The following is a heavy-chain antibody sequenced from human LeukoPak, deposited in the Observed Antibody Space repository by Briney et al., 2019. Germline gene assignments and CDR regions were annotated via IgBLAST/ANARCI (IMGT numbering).Heavy chain of an antibody. V-gene: IGHV3-9*03. J-gene: IGHJ4*02. CDR2: ISWNSGSI. CDR1: GFTFDDYA. CDR3: AKSKTVTTEFDH. D-gene: IGHD4-17*01. Sequence: GGSLRLSCAASGFTFDDYAMHWVRQVPGKGLEWVSGISWNSGSIGYADSVKGRFTISRDNAKNSLYLQVNSLRAEDMALYYCAKSKTVTTEFDHWGQGTLVTVSS.